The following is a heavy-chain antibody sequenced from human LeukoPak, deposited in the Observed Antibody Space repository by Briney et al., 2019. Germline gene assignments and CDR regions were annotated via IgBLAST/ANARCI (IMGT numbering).Heavy chain of an antibody. D-gene: IGHD3-9*01. CDR1: GGTFSSYA. V-gene: IGHV1-69*04. CDR3: ARSPPDDILTGSLLVHYYYYGMDV. CDR2: IIPILGIA. J-gene: IGHJ6*02. Sequence: SVKVSCKASGGTFSSYAISWARQAPGQGLEWMGRIIPILGIANYAQKFQGRVTITADKSTSTAYMELSSLRSEDTAVYYCARSPPDDILTGSLLVHYYYYGMDVWGQGTTVTVSS.